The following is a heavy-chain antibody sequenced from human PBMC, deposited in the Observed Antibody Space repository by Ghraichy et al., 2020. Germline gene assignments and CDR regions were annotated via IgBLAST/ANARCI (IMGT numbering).Heavy chain of an antibody. CDR2: ISGSGGST. Sequence: GGSLRLSCAASGFTFSSYAMSWVRQAPGKGLEWVSAISGSGGSTYYADSVKGRFTISRDNSKNTLYLQMNSLRAEDTAVYYCAKDPGDYYDSSGYPGYFDYWGQGTLVTVSS. D-gene: IGHD3-22*01. J-gene: IGHJ4*02. CDR1: GFTFSSYA. V-gene: IGHV3-23*01. CDR3: AKDPGDYYDSSGYPGYFDY.